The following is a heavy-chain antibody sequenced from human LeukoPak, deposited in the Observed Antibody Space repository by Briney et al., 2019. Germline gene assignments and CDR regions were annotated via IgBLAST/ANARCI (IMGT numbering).Heavy chain of an antibody. CDR2: ISAYNGNT. V-gene: IGHV1-18*01. Sequence: ASVKVSCKASGYTFTSYGISWVRQAPGQGLEWMGWISAYNGNTNYAQKLQGRVTMTTDTSTSTAYMELRSLRSDDTAVYYCARDKWDDYGDSELDYWGQGTLVTVSS. D-gene: IGHD4-17*01. J-gene: IGHJ4*02. CDR3: ARDKWDDYGDSELDY. CDR1: GYTFTSYG.